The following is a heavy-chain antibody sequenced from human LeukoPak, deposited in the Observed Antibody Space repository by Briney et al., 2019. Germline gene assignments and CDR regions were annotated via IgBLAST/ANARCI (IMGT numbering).Heavy chain of an antibody. D-gene: IGHD1-26*01. CDR3: AKENHGIVGATTLIDY. Sequence: GGSLRLSCAASGFTFTSYAMSWVRQAPGKGLEWVSVISASGGNTYYADSVKGRFTISRDNSKNTLYLQMNSLRAEDTAVYYCAKENHGIVGATTLIDYWGQGTLVTVSS. CDR1: GFTFTSYA. J-gene: IGHJ4*02. V-gene: IGHV3-23*01. CDR2: ISASGGNT.